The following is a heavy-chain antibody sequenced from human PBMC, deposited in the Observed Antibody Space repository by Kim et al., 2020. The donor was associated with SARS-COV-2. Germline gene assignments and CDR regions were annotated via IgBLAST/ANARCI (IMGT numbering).Heavy chain of an antibody. CDR3: VRGRIDY. V-gene: IGHV3-48*04. D-gene: IGHD3-10*01. Sequence: SCCTRFYPSSVKGRITISRDNAKNPLYLQMNSLGAEGTGVYYCVRGRIDYWGQGTLVPVSS. J-gene: IGHJ4*02. CDR2: SCCTR.